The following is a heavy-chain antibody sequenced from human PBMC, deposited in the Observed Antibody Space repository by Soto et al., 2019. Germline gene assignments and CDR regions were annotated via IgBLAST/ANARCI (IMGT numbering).Heavy chain of an antibody. J-gene: IGHJ4*02. CDR2: IYYSGST. D-gene: IGHD4-4*01. V-gene: IGHV4-59*01. CDR3: ARAKGNYQTFDH. Sequence: TLALTCTVSVGSISSYYWSWIRQPPGKGLEWIGYIYYSGSTTYNPSLRSRVTMSVDTSKNQFSLRLSSVTAADTAVYYCARAKGNYQTFDHWGQGSQVTVSS. CDR1: VGSISSYY.